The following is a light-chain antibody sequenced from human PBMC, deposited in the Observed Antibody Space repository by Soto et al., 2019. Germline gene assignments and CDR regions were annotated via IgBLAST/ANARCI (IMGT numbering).Light chain of an antibody. J-gene: IGKJ5*01. CDR3: QQYISSFT. Sequence: EIVLTQSPGTLSLSPGERATLSCRASQSVNSNYLAWYQHKPGQAPRLLIYGSSIRAAGIPDRLSGSGSGTDFTLTISRVEPEDFAVYYCQQYISSFTFGQGTRLEIK. V-gene: IGKV3-20*01. CDR2: GSS. CDR1: QSVNSNY.